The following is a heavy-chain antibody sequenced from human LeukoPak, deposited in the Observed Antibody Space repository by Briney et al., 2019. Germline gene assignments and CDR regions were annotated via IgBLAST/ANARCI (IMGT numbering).Heavy chain of an antibody. CDR3: ARGGSYYQY. V-gene: IGHV5-51*01. CDR2: IYPGDSDT. Sequence: GESLKISCQGSGYSFTTYWIAWLRQMPGKGLEWMGIIYPGDSDTKYSPSFQGQVTISADKSINTAYLQWSSLKASDTAMYYCARGGSYYQYWGQGTLVTVSS. CDR1: GYSFTTYW. J-gene: IGHJ4*02. D-gene: IGHD1-26*01.